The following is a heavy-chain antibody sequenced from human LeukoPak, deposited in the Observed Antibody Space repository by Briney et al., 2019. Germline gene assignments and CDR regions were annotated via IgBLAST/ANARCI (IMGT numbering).Heavy chain of an antibody. Sequence: PGGSLRLSCAASGFTFSSYAMSWVRQAPGKGLEWVSAISGSGGNTYYADSVKGRFTMSRDNSKNTLYLQMNNLRAEDTAVYFCAKTVSGSHSYQGGDYWGQGTLVTVST. V-gene: IGHV3-23*01. J-gene: IGHJ4*02. CDR3: AKTVSGSHSYQGGDY. CDR1: GFTFSSYA. D-gene: IGHD3-16*02. CDR2: ISGSGGNT.